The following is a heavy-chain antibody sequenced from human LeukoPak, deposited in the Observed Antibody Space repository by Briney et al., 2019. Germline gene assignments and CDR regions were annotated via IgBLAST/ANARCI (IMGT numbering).Heavy chain of an antibody. CDR2: ISYDGSNK. CDR3: AKDIPSELDP. Sequence: PGGSQRLSCAASGFTFSSYGMHWVRQAPGKGLEWVAVISYDGSNKYYADSVKGRFTISRDNSKNTLYLQMNSLRAEDTAVYYCAKDIPSELDPWGQGTLVTVSS. CDR1: GFTFSSYG. D-gene: IGHD2-2*02. V-gene: IGHV3-30*18. J-gene: IGHJ5*02.